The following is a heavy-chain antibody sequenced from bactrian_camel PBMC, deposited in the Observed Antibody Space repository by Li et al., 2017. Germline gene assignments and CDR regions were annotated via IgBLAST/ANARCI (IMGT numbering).Heavy chain of an antibody. V-gene: IGHV3S31*01. D-gene: IGHD2*01. CDR1: GFSFSDYA. J-gene: IGHJ4*01. Sequence: DVQLVESGGGLVQPGGSLTLSCSASGFSFSDYAMSWVRQAPGKGLEWVSGINSGGDVIYKADSVKGRFTISRDSAENMLYLQLNRLELRDAARYHCAKVADNGYGYSNWGQGTQVTVS. CDR2: INSGGDVI. CDR3: AKVADNGYGYSN.